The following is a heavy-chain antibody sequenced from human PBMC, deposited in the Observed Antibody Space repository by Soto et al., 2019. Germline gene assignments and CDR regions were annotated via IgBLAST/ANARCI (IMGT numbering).Heavy chain of an antibody. J-gene: IGHJ4*02. Sequence: GGSLRLSCAGSGFTFRWFGMNWVRRAPGKGLEWVARISNDGSNEYYVDSVKGRFTISRDNSKNTLYLQMDSLRAEDTAVYYCAKGEVRGIIPSYFDYWGLGTLVTVSS. V-gene: IGHV3-30*18. CDR1: GFTFRWFG. CDR3: AKGEVRGIIPSYFDY. D-gene: IGHD3-10*01. CDR2: ISNDGSNE.